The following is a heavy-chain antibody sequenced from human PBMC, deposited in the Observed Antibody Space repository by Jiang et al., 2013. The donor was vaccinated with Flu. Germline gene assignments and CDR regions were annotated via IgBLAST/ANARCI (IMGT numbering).Heavy chain of an antibody. CDR1: RFTFGDYA. CDR2: IRSKTYGGTT. Sequence: LVQPGRSLRLSCTGSRFTFGDYAMSWFRQPPGKGLEWVGFIRSKTYGGTTEYAASVKGRFTVSRDDSKSIAYLQMNSLRTEDTAVYFCTTGADSSGWYSIGGYWGQGTLVTVSS. J-gene: IGHJ4*02. V-gene: IGHV3-49*03. D-gene: IGHD6-19*01. CDR3: TTGADSSGWYSIGGY.